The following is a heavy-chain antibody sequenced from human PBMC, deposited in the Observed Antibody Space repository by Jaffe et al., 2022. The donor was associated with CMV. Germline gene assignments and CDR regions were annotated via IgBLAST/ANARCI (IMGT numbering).Heavy chain of an antibody. CDR2: ISSGSSFI. V-gene: IGHV3-21*06. CDR3: ARDVFKRLRVHDYGDV. CDR1: GFSISSYS. Sequence: EVQLVESGGGLVKPGGSLRLSCTASGFSISSYSMTWVRQAPGKGLEWVSSISSGSSFIYYTDSVKGRFTISRDNAKNSLYLQMNSLRAEDTAMYYCARDVFKRLRVHDYGDVWGQGTLVTVSS. J-gene: IGHJ4*02.